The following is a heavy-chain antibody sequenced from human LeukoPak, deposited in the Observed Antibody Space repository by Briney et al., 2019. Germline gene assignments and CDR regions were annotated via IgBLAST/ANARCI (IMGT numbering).Heavy chain of an antibody. CDR2: IYYSGST. V-gene: IGHV4-59*01. CDR1: GGSINSYY. CDR3: ARALRYFDY. Sequence: SETLSLTCTVSGGSINSYYWSWIRQPPGKGLEWIGYIYYSGSTNYNPSLKSRVTISADTSKNQFSLRLSSVTAADTAVYYCARALRYFDYWGQGTLVTVSS. D-gene: IGHD5-12*01. J-gene: IGHJ4*02.